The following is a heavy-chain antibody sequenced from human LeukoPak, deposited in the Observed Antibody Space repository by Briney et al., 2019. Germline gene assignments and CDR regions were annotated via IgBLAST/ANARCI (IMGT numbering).Heavy chain of an antibody. CDR1: GGSISSSSYY. Sequence: SETLSLTRTVSGGSISSSSYYWGWIRQPPGKGLEWIGSIYYSGSTYYNPSLKSRVTISVDTSKNQFSLKLSSVTAADTAVYYCARHYGSSGYYYDYWGQGTLVTVSP. CDR2: IYYSGST. D-gene: IGHD3-22*01. V-gene: IGHV4-39*07. CDR3: ARHYGSSGYYYDY. J-gene: IGHJ4*02.